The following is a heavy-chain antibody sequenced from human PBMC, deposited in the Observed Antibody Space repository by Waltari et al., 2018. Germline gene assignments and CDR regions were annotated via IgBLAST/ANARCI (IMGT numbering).Heavy chain of an antibody. Sequence: QVQLVQSGAEVKKPGASVKVTCKASGYTFTGYYMHWVRQAPGQGLEWMGRINPNSGGTNYAQKFQGRVTMTRDTSISTAYMELSRLRSDDTAVYYCARTKNPIVATITYFDYWGQGTLVTVSS. CDR1: GYTFTGYY. V-gene: IGHV1-2*06. CDR2: INPNSGGT. D-gene: IGHD5-12*01. CDR3: ARTKNPIVATITYFDY. J-gene: IGHJ4*02.